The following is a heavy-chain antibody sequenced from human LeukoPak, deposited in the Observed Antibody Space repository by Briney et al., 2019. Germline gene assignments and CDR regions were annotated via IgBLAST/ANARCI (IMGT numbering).Heavy chain of an antibody. J-gene: IGHJ4*02. D-gene: IGHD2-2*01. Sequence: GGSLRLSCAASGFTFSSYAMHWVRQAPGKGLEWVAVISYDGSNKYYADSVKGRFTISRDNSKNSLYLQMNSLRAEDTAVYYCAGQLQEGFDYWGQGTLVTVSS. CDR2: ISYDGSNK. CDR1: GFTFSSYA. V-gene: IGHV3-30*04. CDR3: AGQLQEGFDY.